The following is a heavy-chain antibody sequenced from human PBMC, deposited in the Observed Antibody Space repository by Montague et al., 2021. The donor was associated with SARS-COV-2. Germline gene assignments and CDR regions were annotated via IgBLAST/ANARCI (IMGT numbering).Heavy chain of an antibody. CDR1: GDSVSSNSAT. CDR3: VRGIEAAGSYDY. V-gene: IGHV6-1*01. D-gene: IGHD6-13*01. Sequence: CAISGDSVSSNSATWNWIGQSPSRGLEWLGRTYYRSMWKSDYARXXKSRIAINPDTSKNQFSLQLSSVTPENTALYYCVRGIEAAGSYDYWGQGTLVTVSS. CDR2: TYYRSMWKS. J-gene: IGHJ4*02.